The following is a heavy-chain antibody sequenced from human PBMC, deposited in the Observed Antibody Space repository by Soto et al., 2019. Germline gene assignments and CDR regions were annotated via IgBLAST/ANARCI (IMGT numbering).Heavy chain of an antibody. Sequence: PGGSLRLSCAASGFSFSIYAMNWVRQAPGKGLEWVANINPDGNVGTYVDSVRGRFTTSRDNAKNSLYLQMNSLRADDTAVYFCAGWGGHDYNYWGQGIMVTVSS. CDR1: GFSFSIYA. CDR3: AGWGGHDYNY. D-gene: IGHD4-4*01. CDR2: INPDGNVG. J-gene: IGHJ4*02. V-gene: IGHV3-7*03.